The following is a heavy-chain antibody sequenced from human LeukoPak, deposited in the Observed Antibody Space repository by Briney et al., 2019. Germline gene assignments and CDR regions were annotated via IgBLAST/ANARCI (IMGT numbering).Heavy chain of an antibody. Sequence: PGGSLRLSCAASGFTFSSYEMNWVRQAPGKGLEWVSYITSSGRSIYYADSVKGRFTVSRNNAKNSLFLQMNSLRAEDTALYYCAREGAADNFDVWGQGTTVTVSS. CDR3: AREGAADNFDV. D-gene: IGHD6-13*01. J-gene: IGHJ6*02. CDR1: GFTFSSYE. V-gene: IGHV3-48*03. CDR2: ITSSGRSI.